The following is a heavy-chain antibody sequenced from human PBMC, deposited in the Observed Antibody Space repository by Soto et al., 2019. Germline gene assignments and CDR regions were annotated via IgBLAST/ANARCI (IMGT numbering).Heavy chain of an antibody. Sequence: GGSLRLSCAASGFSFTNAWINWVRQAPGKGLEWVGRIKSKTHDGTTDFAAPVKGRFAISRDDSKNIAYTQMNRLEIEDTAVFYFSADTYNEIIVVRLDNWGNGTLVTVS. V-gene: IGHV3-15*07. D-gene: IGHD3-22*01. J-gene: IGHJ4*01. CDR3: SADTYNEIIVVRLDN. CDR2: IKSKTHDGTT. CDR1: GFSFTNAW.